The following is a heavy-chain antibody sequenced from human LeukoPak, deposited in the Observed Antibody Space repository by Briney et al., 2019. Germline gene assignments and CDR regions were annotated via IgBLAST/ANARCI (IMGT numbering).Heavy chain of an antibody. CDR3: ATDPRGSGSYPYFDS. V-gene: IGHV4-30-4*08. D-gene: IGHD3-10*01. CDR1: GGSISSGDYY. CDR2: IYYSGST. J-gene: IGHJ4*02. Sequence: SETLSLTCTVSGGSISSGDYYWSWIRQPPGKGLEWIGYIYYSGSTYYNPSLKSRVTISVDTSKNQFSLKLSSVTAADTAVYYCATDPRGSGSYPYFDSWGQGTLVTVSS.